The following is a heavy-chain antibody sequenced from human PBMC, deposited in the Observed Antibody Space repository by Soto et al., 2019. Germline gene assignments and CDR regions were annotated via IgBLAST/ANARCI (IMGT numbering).Heavy chain of an antibody. CDR3: ARDRSATGYFDD. CDR1: GFTFSSYS. V-gene: IGHV3-30-3*01. Sequence: XGSLRLPCSASGFTFSSYSMHWVRQAPGKGLEWVAVISYDGSNKYYADSVKGRFTISRDNSKNTLYLQMNSMRAEDTAVYYCARDRSATGYFDDWGQGTLVTVSS. J-gene: IGHJ4*02. CDR2: ISYDGSNK. D-gene: IGHD3-3*01.